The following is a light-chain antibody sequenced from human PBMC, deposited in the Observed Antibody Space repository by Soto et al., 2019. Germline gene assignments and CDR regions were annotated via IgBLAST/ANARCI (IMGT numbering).Light chain of an antibody. CDR1: QGIGST. CDR3: QQYDRWPVT. CDR2: GAS. J-gene: IGKJ4*01. Sequence: EIVMTQSPATLSVSPGEGATLSCRASQGIGSTLAWYQHKPCQTPRLLISGASTGASGLPPRFSGSGSGTEFTLTIDRLQSADFAVYYCQQYDRWPVTFGGGTKVDIK. V-gene: IGKV3-15*01.